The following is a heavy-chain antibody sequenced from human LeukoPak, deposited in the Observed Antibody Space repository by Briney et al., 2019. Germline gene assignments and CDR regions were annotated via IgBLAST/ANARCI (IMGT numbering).Heavy chain of an antibody. CDR1: GYTFTGYY. Sequence: ASVKVSCKASGYTFTGYYMHWVRQAPGQGLEWMGWINPNSGGTNYAQKFQGRVTMTRDTSTSTAYMELRSLRSDDTAVYYCAGHQDDFWSGYYPTNWFDPWGQGTLVTVSS. CDR2: INPNSGGT. D-gene: IGHD3-3*01. V-gene: IGHV1-2*02. J-gene: IGHJ5*02. CDR3: AGHQDDFWSGYYPTNWFDP.